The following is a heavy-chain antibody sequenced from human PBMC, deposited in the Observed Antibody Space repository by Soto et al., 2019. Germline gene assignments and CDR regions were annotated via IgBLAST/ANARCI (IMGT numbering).Heavy chain of an antibody. J-gene: IGHJ4*02. CDR1: GYTFTSYA. V-gene: IGHV1-3*01. D-gene: IGHD2-21*02. Sequence: ASVKVSCKASGYTFTSYAMHCVHQAPGQRLEWMGWINAGNGNTKYSQKFQGRVTITRDTSASTAYMELSSLRSEDTAVYYCARSIVVVTALDYWGQGTLVTVS. CDR3: ARSIVVVTALDY. CDR2: INAGNGNT.